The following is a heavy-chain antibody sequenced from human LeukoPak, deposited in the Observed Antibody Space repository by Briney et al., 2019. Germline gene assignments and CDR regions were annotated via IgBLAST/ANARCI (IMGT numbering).Heavy chain of an antibody. V-gene: IGHV3-23*01. J-gene: IGHJ4*02. CDR2: LRGNGET. CDR1: GFTFSDYA. Sequence: SGGSLRLSCAASGFTFSDYAMSWVRQAPARGLEWVSSLRGNGETFYADSVKGRFTLSRDESRNTVFLQLNSLRVDDTAVYFCPKASWVSNAHAVLWGQGPLVTVSS. D-gene: IGHD1-1*01. CDR3: PKASWVSNAHAVL.